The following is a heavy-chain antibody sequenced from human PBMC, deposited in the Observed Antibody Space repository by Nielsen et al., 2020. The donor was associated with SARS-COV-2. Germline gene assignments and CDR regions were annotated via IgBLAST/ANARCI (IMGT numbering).Heavy chain of an antibody. CDR3: ARRLPGNSELGMDV. D-gene: IGHD1-26*01. J-gene: IGHJ6*02. CDR2: ISSWNGNT. Sequence: ASVKVSCKASGYSFTSYEINWVRQAPGQGLEWMGRISSWNGNTRYAQKFQGRVSMTTDTSTSTAYMDMSSLRSDDTAVYYCARRLPGNSELGMDVWGEGTTVTVS. V-gene: IGHV1-18*01. CDR1: GYSFTSYE.